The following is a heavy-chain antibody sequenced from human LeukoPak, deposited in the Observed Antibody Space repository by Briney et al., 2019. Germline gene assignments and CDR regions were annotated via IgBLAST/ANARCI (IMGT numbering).Heavy chain of an antibody. D-gene: IGHD6-6*01. V-gene: IGHV3-23*01. J-gene: IGHJ6*03. CDR2: ISGSGGST. CDR3: ARGGSSSSAYYYYYYMDV. CDR1: GFTFSSYA. Sequence: PGGSLRLSCAASGFTFSSYAMSWVRQAPGKGLEWVSAISGSGGSTYYADSVKGRFTISRDNAKNSLYLQMNSLRAEDTAVYYCARGGSSSSAYYYYYYMDVWGKGTTVTVSS.